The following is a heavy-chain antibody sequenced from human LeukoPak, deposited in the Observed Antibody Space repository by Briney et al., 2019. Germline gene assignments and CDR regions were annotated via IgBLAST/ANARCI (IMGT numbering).Heavy chain of an antibody. CDR3: ARGGLIVAGTLDY. D-gene: IGHD6-19*01. V-gene: IGHV3-21*01. CDR2: ISCSSSYI. CDR1: GFTFSSYS. Sequence: PGGSLRLSCAASGFTFSSYSMNWVRQAPGKGLEWVSSISCSSSYIYYADSVKGRFTISRDNAKNSLYLQMNSLRAEGTAVYYCARGGLIVAGTLDYWGQGTLVTVSS. J-gene: IGHJ4*02.